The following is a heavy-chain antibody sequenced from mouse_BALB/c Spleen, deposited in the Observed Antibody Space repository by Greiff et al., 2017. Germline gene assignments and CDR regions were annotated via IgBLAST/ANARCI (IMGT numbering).Heavy chain of an antibody. CDR1: GYTFTSYN. D-gene: IGHD1-2*01. CDR2: IYPGNGDT. V-gene: IGHV1-12*01. J-gene: IGHJ2*01. CDR3: ARRGGHYYGYLDY. Sequence: QVQLQQPGAELVKPGASVKMSCKASGYTFTSYNMHWVKQTPGQGLEWIGAIYPGNGDTSYNQKFKGKATLTADKSSSTAYMQLSSLTSEDSAVYYCARRGGHYYGYLDYWGQGTTLTVSS.